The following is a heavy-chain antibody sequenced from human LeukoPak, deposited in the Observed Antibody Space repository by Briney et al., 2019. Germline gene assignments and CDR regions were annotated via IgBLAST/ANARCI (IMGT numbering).Heavy chain of an antibody. D-gene: IGHD2-2*01. Sequence: GGSLRLSCAASGFAFSTYSMNWVHQAPGKGLEWVSYISSSGSPIYYADSVRGRFTISRDNAKKSLYLQMNSLRAEDTAVYYCARYSGGCYAWFDPWGQGTLVTVSS. V-gene: IGHV3-48*01. CDR3: ARYSGGCYAWFDP. CDR1: GFAFSTYS. CDR2: ISSSGSPI. J-gene: IGHJ5*02.